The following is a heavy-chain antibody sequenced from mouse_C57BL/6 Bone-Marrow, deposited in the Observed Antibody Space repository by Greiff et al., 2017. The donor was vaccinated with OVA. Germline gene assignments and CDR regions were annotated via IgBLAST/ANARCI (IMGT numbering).Heavy chain of an antibody. CDR1: GYAFSSSW. D-gene: IGHD1-1*02. Sequence: QVQLQQSGPELVKPGASVKISCKASGYAFSSSWMNWVKQRPGKGLEWIGRIYPGDGDTNYNGKFKGKATLTADKSSSTAYMQLSSLTSEDSAVYFCERDYGGRRKNYAMDYWGQGTSVTVSS. CDR3: ERDYGGRRKNYAMDY. J-gene: IGHJ4*01. V-gene: IGHV1-82*01. CDR2: IYPGDGDT.